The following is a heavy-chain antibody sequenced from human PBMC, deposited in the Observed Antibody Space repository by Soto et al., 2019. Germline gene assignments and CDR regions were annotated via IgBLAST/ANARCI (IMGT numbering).Heavy chain of an antibody. D-gene: IGHD6-6*01. CDR1: GFTLSSYA. CDR2: ISGSGGST. CDR3: VKGNIRPNDYGLDV. J-gene: IGHJ6*04. Sequence: GGSLRLSCAASGFTLSSYAMSCVRQGPGKGLEWVSAISGSGGSTYYADSVKGRFTISRDNSKNTLYLQMNSLRAEDTAVYYTVKGNIRPNDYGLDVWGEGTTVTVSS. V-gene: IGHV3-23*01.